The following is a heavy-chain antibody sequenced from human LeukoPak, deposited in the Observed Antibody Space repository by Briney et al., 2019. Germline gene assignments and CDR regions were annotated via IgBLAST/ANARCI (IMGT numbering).Heavy chain of an antibody. CDR2: IYYSGST. CDR1: GGSISSGGYY. J-gene: IGHJ3*02. V-gene: IGHV4-31*03. D-gene: IGHD2-2*02. CDR3: ARVVVVPAAILRAFDI. Sequence: SQTLSLTCTVSGGSISSGGYYWSWIRQHPGKGLEWIGYIYYSGSTYYNPSLKSRVTISVGTSKNQFSLKLSSVTAADTAVYYCARVVVVPAAILRAFDIWGQGTMVTVSS.